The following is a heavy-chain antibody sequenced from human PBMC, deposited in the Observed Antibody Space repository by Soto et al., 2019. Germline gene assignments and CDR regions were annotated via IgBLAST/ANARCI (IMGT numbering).Heavy chain of an antibody. Sequence: QVQLQESGPGLVKPSETLSLTCTVSGGSISSYYWSWIRQPPGKGLEWIGYIYYSGSTNYNPSLKSRVTISVDTSKNQFSLKLSSVTAADTAVYYCARRGGMHWGQGTLVTVSS. J-gene: IGHJ4*02. CDR2: IYYSGST. D-gene: IGHD3-16*01. CDR3: ARRGGMH. V-gene: IGHV4-59*01. CDR1: GGSISSYY.